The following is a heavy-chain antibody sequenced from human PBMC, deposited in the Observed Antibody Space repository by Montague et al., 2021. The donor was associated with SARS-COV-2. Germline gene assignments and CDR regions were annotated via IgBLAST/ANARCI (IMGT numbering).Heavy chain of an antibody. V-gene: IGHV4-39*07. CDR1: GGSISSSSYY. Sequence: SETLSLTCTVSGGSISSSSYYWGWIRQPPGKGLEWIGSIYYSGSTYYNPSLKSRVTISVNTTKNHFYLKPSSVTAADTAVYYCAGDTRITMIVVVKGYGMDVWGQGTTVTVSS. CDR3: AGDTRITMIVVVKGYGMDV. D-gene: IGHD3-22*01. J-gene: IGHJ6*02. CDR2: IYYSGST.